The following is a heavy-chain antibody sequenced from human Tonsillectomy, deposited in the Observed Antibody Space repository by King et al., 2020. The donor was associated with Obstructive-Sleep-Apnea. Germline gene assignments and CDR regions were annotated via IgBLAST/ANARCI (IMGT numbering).Heavy chain of an antibody. J-gene: IGHJ4*02. D-gene: IGHD6-6*01. CDR1: GGSISSYY. CDR2: IYYSGST. CDR3: ARHGSLVPFDY. V-gene: IGHV4-59*08. Sequence: QLQESGPGLVKPSETLSLTCTVSGGSISSYYWSWIRQPPGKGLEWIGYIYYSGSTNYHPSLKSRVTISVDTSKNQFSLKLSSVTAADTAVYYCARHGSLVPFDYWGQGTLVTVSS.